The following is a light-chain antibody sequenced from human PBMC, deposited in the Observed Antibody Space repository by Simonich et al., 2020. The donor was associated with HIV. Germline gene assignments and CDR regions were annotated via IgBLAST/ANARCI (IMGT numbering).Light chain of an antibody. CDR1: QGIMNY. Sequence: AIRMTQSPSSLSASTGDRLTITCRASQGIMNYVAWYQQKPGKAPKLLIYAASTLQSGVPSRFSGSGSGTDFTLTISCLQSEDFAIYYCQQYNRYWTFGQGTKVEIK. V-gene: IGKV1-8*01. CDR2: AAS. CDR3: QQYNRYWT. J-gene: IGKJ1*01.